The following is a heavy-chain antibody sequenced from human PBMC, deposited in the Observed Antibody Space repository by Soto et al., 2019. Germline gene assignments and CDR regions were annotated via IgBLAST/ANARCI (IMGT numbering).Heavy chain of an antibody. D-gene: IGHD2-21*02. V-gene: IGHV4-61*08. CDR2: MYNTGST. CDR3: ARDLWGYCGTDCYPLDV. J-gene: IGHJ6*02. CDR1: GGSISSGGYS. Sequence: SETLSLTCAVSGGSISSGGYSWSWIRQPPGKGLEWIGYMYNTGSTVYNPSFKSRVTISVDTSKNQFSLKLNSVTAADTAVYYCARDLWGYCGTDCYPLDVFGQATTVTISS.